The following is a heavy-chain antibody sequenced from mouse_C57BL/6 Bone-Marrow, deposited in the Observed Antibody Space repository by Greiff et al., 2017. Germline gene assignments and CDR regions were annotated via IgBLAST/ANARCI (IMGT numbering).Heavy chain of an antibody. V-gene: IGHV5-6*01. D-gene: IGHD2-12*01. Sequence: EVQGVESGGDLVKPGGSLKLSCAASGFTFSSYGMSWVRQTPDKRLEWVATISSGGSYTYYPASVKGRFTFSRDNAKNTRYLQMSSLKSEDTAMYYCARPPLYLAWLAYWGQGTLVTVSA. CDR1: GFTFSSYG. CDR3: ARPPLYLAWLAY. CDR2: ISSGGSYT. J-gene: IGHJ3*01.